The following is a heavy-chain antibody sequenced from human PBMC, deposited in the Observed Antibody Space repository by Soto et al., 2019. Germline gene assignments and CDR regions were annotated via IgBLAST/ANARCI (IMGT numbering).Heavy chain of an antibody. D-gene: IGHD3-3*01. J-gene: IGHJ5*02. CDR2: IKQDGSEK. Sequence: PGGSLRLSCAASGFTFGSYWMSWVRQAPGKGLEWVANIKQDGSEKYYVDSVKGRFTISRDNAKNSLYLQMNSLRAEDTAVYYCARATYYDFWSGYYPQGGWFDPWGQGTLVTVSS. CDR1: GFTFGSYW. V-gene: IGHV3-7*01. CDR3: ARATYYDFWSGYYPQGGWFDP.